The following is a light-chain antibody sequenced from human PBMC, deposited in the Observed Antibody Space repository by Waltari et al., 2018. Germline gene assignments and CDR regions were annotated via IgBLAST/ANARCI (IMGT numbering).Light chain of an antibody. V-gene: IGLV2-23*02. CDR3: CSYAGNYIWV. CDR1: RSDIRSYDI. J-gene: IGLJ3*02. Sequence: QSALTQPASVSGSPGHSVTISCTGSRSDIRSYDIVSWYQQHPGHAPKLIICDVSKRPSGVSDRFSGSKSGDTASLTISGLQFEDEADYYCCSYAGNYIWVFGGGTRLTVL. CDR2: DVS.